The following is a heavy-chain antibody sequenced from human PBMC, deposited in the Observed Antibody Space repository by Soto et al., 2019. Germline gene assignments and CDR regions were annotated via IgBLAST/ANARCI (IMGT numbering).Heavy chain of an antibody. J-gene: IGHJ6*02. D-gene: IGHD6-6*01. Sequence: SQTLSLTCAISGDSVSANNAAWNWIRQSPSRGLEWLGRTYFRSKWNYDYAESVKSRLTITPDTTSNQISLQLNSVIPEDAAVYYCVRQPLANLALYGMDVWGQGTTVTVS. V-gene: IGHV6-1*01. CDR3: VRQPLANLALYGMDV. CDR1: GDSVSANNAA. CDR2: TYFRSKWNY.